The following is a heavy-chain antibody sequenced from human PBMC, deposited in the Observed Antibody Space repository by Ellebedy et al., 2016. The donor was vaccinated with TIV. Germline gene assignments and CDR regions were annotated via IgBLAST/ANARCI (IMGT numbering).Heavy chain of an antibody. CDR3: ARVGMAVSGHTGWGY. CDR1: GYTFTDLD. V-gene: IGHV1-2*02. Sequence: AASVTVSCKASGYTFTDLDINWMRQAPGQELEWMGWINPNSGDTNYVQKFQGRVTMTRDTSISTAYMELSSLRSDDTAVYYCARVGMAVSGHTGWGYWGQGTLVTVSS. CDR2: INPNSGDT. D-gene: IGHD2-15*01. J-gene: IGHJ4*02.